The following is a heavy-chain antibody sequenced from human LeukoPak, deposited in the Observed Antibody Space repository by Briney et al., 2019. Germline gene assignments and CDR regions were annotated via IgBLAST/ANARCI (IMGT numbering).Heavy chain of an antibody. Sequence: PGGSLRLSCAASGFTVSSNYMSWVRQAPGKGLEWVSVIYSGGSTYYADSVKGRFTISRDNSKNTLYLQMNSLRAEDTAVYYCVKSNSRYQPWTLDIWGRGTMVTVSS. CDR1: GFTVSSNY. V-gene: IGHV3-53*01. CDR2: IYSGGST. J-gene: IGHJ3*02. D-gene: IGHD2-2*01. CDR3: VKSNSRYQPWTLDI.